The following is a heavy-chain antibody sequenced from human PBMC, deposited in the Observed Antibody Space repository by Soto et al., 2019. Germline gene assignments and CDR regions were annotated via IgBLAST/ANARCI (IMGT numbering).Heavy chain of an antibody. CDR3: ARTDLDSSGWYYYYYGMDV. D-gene: IGHD6-19*01. J-gene: IGHJ6*02. CDR2: INHSGST. V-gene: IGHV4-34*01. Sequence: PSETLSLSCAVYGGSFSGYYWSWIRQPPGKGLEWIGEINHSGSTNYNPSLKSRVTISVDTSKNQFSLKLSSVTAADTAVYYCARTDLDSSGWYYYYYGMDVWGQRTTDTVSS. CDR1: GGSFSGYY.